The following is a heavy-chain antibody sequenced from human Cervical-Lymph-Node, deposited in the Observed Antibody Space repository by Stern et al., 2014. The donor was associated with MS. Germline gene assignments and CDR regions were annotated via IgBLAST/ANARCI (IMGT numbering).Heavy chain of an antibody. CDR3: ARDLPVGGWYSNFDY. CDR2: ISSSSSYI. CDR1: GFTFSSYS. D-gene: IGHD6-19*01. J-gene: IGHJ4*02. Sequence: VQLMQSGGGLVKPGGSLRLSCAASGFTFSSYSMNWVRQAPGKGLEWVSSISSSSSYIYYADSVKGRFTISRDNAKNSLYLQMNSLRAEDTAVYYCARDLPVGGWYSNFDYWGQGTLVTVSS. V-gene: IGHV3-21*01.